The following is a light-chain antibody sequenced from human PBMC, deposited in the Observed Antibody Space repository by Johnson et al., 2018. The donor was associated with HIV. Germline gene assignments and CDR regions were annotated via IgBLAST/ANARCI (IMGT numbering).Light chain of an antibody. CDR3: GTWDSSRTPGGV. V-gene: IGLV1-51*01. CDR1: SSNIGNNY. CDR2: DNN. Sequence: QSVLTQPPSVSAAPGQKVTISCSGSSSNIGNNYVSWYQQLPGTAPKLLIYDNNKRPSGIPDRFSGSKSGTSATLGITGLQTGDEADYYCGTWDSSRTPGGVFGTGTNVTVL. J-gene: IGLJ1*01.